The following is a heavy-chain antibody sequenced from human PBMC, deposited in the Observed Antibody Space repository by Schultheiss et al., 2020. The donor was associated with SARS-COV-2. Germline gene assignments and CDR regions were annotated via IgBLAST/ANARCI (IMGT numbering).Heavy chain of an antibody. CDR3: ARDGIRTAPGNWFDP. J-gene: IGHJ5*02. D-gene: IGHD2-21*02. V-gene: IGHV3-30*14. Sequence: GESLKISCAASGLTFNRHAMHWVRQAPGKGLEWVAVISNDGSNKDYADSVKGRFTISRDNSKNTLYLQMNSLRAEDTAVYYCARDGIRTAPGNWFDPWGQGILVTVSS. CDR2: ISNDGSNK. CDR1: GLTFNRHA.